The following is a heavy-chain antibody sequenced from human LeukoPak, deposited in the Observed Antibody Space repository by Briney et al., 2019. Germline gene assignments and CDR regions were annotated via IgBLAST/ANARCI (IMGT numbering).Heavy chain of an antibody. V-gene: IGHV3-30*18. J-gene: IGHJ3*02. Sequence: GRSLRLSCAASGFTFSSYGMHWVRQAPGKGLEWVAVISYDGSNKYYADSVKGRFTISRDNSKNTLYLQMNSLRAEDTAVYYCAKDGNYYDSSGYYPDAFDIWGQGQWSPSLQ. CDR1: GFTFSSYG. D-gene: IGHD3-22*01. CDR2: ISYDGSNK. CDR3: AKDGNYYDSSGYYPDAFDI.